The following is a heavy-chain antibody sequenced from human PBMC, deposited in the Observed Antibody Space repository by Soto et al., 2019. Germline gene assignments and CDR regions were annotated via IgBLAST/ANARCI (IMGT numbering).Heavy chain of an antibody. D-gene: IGHD2-8*01. CDR3: ARQGSNGAYYYYGMDV. Sequence: GESLKISCKGSGYSFAGYWITWVRQKPGKGLEWMGRIDPSDSQTYYSPSFQGQVTFSADKSTSTAYLQWSSLKASDSAMYYCARQGSNGAYYYYGMDVWGQGTTVTVSS. V-gene: IGHV5-10-1*04. J-gene: IGHJ6*02. CDR1: GYSFAGYW. CDR2: IDPSDSQT.